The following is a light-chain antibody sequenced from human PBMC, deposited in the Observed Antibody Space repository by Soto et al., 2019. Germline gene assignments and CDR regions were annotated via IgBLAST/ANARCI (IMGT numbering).Light chain of an antibody. Sequence: QSVLTQPPSLSGAPGQRVTISCTGSRSNIGAGYDVHWYQHLPGTAPKVLIFHNSNRPSGVPDRFSGSKSGTSASLAITGLQAEDDADYYCHSYDVSLSGPAFGGGTKLTVL. V-gene: IGLV1-40*01. J-gene: IGLJ2*01. CDR3: HSYDVSLSGPA. CDR1: RSNIGAGYD. CDR2: HNS.